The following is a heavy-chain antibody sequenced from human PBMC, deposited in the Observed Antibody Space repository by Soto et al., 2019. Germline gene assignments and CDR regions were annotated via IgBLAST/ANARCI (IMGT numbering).Heavy chain of an antibody. CDR2: IIPILGIA. Sequence: SVKVSCTAAGGTFSSKTISWVRQAPGQGLEWMGRIIPILGIANYAQKFQGRVTITADKSTSTAYMELSSLGSEDTAVYYCAGDEGGLGSPDAFDIWGQGTMVTVSS. V-gene: IGHV1-69*04. J-gene: IGHJ3*02. D-gene: IGHD3-10*01. CDR1: GGTFSSKT. CDR3: AGDEGGLGSPDAFDI.